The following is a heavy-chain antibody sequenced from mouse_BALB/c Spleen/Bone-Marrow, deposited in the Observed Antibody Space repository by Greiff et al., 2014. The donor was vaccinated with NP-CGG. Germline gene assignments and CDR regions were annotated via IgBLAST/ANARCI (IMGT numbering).Heavy chain of an antibody. CDR2: INPNNGGT. J-gene: IGHJ2*01. D-gene: IGHD4-1*01. V-gene: IGHV1S81*02. CDR3: TRGRTWDFDY. CDR1: GYTFTTYY. Sequence: QVQLKESGAELVKPGTSVKLSCKASGYTFTTYYMYWVKQRPGQGLEWIGEINPNNGGTNFKEKFKSKATLTVDKSSSTAYMRLSSLTSEDSAVYYCTRGRTWDFDYWGQGTTLTVSS.